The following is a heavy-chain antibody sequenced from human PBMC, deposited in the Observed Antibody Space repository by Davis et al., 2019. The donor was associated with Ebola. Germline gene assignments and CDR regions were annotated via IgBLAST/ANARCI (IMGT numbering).Heavy chain of an antibody. D-gene: IGHD5-24*01. Sequence: GESLKISCAASGFTFSSNTMSWVRQAPGKGLEWVSAINVDGTYYADSVKGRFTISRDNSKNTLYLQMNSLRVEDTAVYYCAKRSLDGYIDYWGQGTLVTVSS. CDR2: INVDGT. V-gene: IGHV3-23*01. CDR3: AKRSLDGYIDY. CDR1: GFTFSSNT. J-gene: IGHJ4*02.